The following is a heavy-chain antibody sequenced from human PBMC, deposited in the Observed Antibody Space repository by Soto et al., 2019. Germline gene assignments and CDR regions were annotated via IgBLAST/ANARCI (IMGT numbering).Heavy chain of an antibody. CDR2: IYYSGST. Sequence: QVQLQESGPGLVKPSQNLSLTCTVSGGSISSGGYYWSWIRQHPGKGLEWIGYIYYSGSTYYNPSLKSRVTISVDTSKNQFSLKLSSVTAADTAVYYCARAPGGSNYYYYYGMDVWGQGTTVTVSS. CDR3: ARAPGGSNYYYYYGMDV. CDR1: GGSISSGGYY. J-gene: IGHJ6*02. D-gene: IGHD1-26*01. V-gene: IGHV4-31*03.